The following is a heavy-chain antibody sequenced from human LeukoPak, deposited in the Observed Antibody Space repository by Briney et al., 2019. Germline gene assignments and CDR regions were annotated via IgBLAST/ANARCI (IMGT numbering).Heavy chain of an antibody. CDR1: GFTFSSYE. D-gene: IGHD1-26*01. Sequence: GGSLRLSCAASGFTFSSYEMNWVRQAPGKGLEWVAFIRYDGSNKYYADSVKGRFTISRDNSKNTLYLQMNSLRAEDTAVYYCAKPKGRAQGYYFDYWGQGTLVTVSS. CDR2: IRYDGSNK. CDR3: AKPKGRAQGYYFDY. V-gene: IGHV3-30*02. J-gene: IGHJ4*02.